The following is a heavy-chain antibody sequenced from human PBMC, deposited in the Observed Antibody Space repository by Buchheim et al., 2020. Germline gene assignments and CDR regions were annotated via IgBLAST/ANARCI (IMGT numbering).Heavy chain of an antibody. CDR3: ARWAGQFDY. D-gene: IGHD1-26*01. J-gene: IGHJ4*02. Sequence: QVQLQESGPGLVKPSETLSLTCSVSGDSINGYYWSWIRQPPGKGLEWVGYVYDTGSTYYNPSLESRVTISVDASKNQFPLRLRSVTAADTAVYYCARWAGQFDYWGQGTL. CDR1: GDSINGYY. V-gene: IGHV4-59*08. CDR2: VYDTGST.